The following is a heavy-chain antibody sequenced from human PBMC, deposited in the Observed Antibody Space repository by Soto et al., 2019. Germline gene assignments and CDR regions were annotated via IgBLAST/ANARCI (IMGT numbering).Heavy chain of an antibody. CDR1: GFTFGSYW. CDR2: INSDGSST. V-gene: IGHV3-74*01. D-gene: IGHD3-10*01. J-gene: IGHJ4*02. Sequence: PGGSLRLSCAASGFTFGSYWMRWVRQAPGKGLVWVSRINSDGSSTSYADFVKGRFTISRDNAKNTLRLQMNSLRDEDTAVYFCARYRGSGNYNDYWGQGTLVTVSS. CDR3: ARYRGSGNYNDY.